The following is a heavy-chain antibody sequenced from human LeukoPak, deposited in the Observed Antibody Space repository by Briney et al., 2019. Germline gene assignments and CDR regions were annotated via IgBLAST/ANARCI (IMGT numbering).Heavy chain of an antibody. D-gene: IGHD1-26*01. J-gene: IGHJ4*02. V-gene: IGHV3-23*01. CDR2: ISGSGGST. CDR1: GFTFSSYA. CDR3: ARKVGATTEGYFDY. Sequence: GGSLRLSCAASGFTFSSYAMSWVRQAPGKGLEWVSAISGSGGSTYYADSVKGRFTISRDNSKNTLYLQMNSLRAEDTAVYYCARKVGATTEGYFDYRGQGTLVTVSS.